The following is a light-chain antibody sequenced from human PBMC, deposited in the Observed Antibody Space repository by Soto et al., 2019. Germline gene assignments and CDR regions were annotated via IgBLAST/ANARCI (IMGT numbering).Light chain of an antibody. CDR3: MQGKPPYT. J-gene: IGKJ2*01. V-gene: IGKV2-30*01. CDR1: QSLVYSDGNTY. CDR2: KVS. Sequence: DVVMTQSPLSLPVTLGQPASISCRSSQSLVYSDGNTYLNRFQQRPGQSPRRLIHKVSNRDSGVPDRFSGSGSGTDFTLKISRVEAEDVRVYYCMQGKPPYTFGQGTNLEIK.